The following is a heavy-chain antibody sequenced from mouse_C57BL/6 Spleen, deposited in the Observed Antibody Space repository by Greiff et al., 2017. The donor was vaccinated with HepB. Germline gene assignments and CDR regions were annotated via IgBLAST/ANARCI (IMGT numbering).Heavy chain of an antibody. CDR3: AREGGWLLPFAY. Sequence: VQLQQSGAELARPGASVKLSCKASGYTFTSYGISWVKQRTGQGLEWIGEIYPRSGNTYYNEKFKGKATLTADKSSSTAYMELRSLTSEDSAVYFCAREGGWLLPFAYWGQGTLVTVSA. V-gene: IGHV1-81*01. CDR1: GYTFTSYG. CDR2: IYPRSGNT. J-gene: IGHJ3*01. D-gene: IGHD2-3*01.